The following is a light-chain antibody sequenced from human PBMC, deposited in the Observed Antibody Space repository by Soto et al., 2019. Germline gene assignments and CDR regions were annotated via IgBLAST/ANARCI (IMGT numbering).Light chain of an antibody. CDR2: DAS. Sequence: THMTQSPSTLSASVGDRVTITCRASQSISSWLAWYQQKPGKAPKLLIYDASSLESGVPSRFSGSGSGTDFTLTISSLQSEDFAVYYCQQYNNWPPWTFGQGTKVDIK. J-gene: IGKJ1*01. CDR3: QQYNNWPPWT. CDR1: QSISSW. V-gene: IGKV1-5*01.